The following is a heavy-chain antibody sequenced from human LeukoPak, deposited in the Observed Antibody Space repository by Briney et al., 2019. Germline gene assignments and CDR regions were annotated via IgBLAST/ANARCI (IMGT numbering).Heavy chain of an antibody. CDR1: GFTFSGYW. CDR3: ARGGGHFDY. CDR2: INSGGGTT. J-gene: IGHJ4*02. V-gene: IGHV3-74*03. Sequence: GGSLRLSCAASGFTFSGYWMHWVRQAPGKGLVWVSRINSGGGTTTYADSVRGRFTISRDNAKNTLYLQMNSLRAEDTAVYYCARGGGHFDYWGQGTLVTGSS. D-gene: IGHD3-16*01.